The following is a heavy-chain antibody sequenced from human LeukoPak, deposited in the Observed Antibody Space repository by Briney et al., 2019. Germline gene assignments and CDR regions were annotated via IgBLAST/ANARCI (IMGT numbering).Heavy chain of an antibody. CDR2: IFPVFGTS. CDR1: GGTFNNFA. D-gene: IGHD6-13*01. CDR3: ARSPHTSSWYKHAFDI. V-gene: IGHV1-69*01. J-gene: IGHJ3*02. Sequence: SVKVSCKASGGTFNNFAICWVRQAPGQGLEWMGGIFPVFGTSTYAQKFQGRVTITADESTRTAHMELSSLRSDDTAVYYCARSPHTSSWYKHAFDIWAQGTMVTVSS.